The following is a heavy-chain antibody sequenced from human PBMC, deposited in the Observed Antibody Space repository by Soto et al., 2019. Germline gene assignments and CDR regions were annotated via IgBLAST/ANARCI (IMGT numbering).Heavy chain of an antibody. D-gene: IGHD2-21*02. CDR2: FESGGSI. CDR3: ARAGVTPDFFDY. CDR1: VFSVMTNY. V-gene: IGHV3-53*01. Sequence: GWSLRLSCASSVFSVMTNYMSWVRQAPGKGLEWVSVFESGGSIYYADSVKGRFIISRDYARNTVDLQLNSLRADDTAVYYCARAGVTPDFFDYWGQGTLVTVSS. J-gene: IGHJ4*02.